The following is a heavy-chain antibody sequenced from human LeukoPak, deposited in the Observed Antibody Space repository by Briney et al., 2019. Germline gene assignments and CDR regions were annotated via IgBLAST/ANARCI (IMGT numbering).Heavy chain of an antibody. CDR2: IWYDGSNK. D-gene: IGHD1-7*01. CDR3: AREAAWTGTDDWFDP. CDR1: GFTFSSYG. Sequence: SLRLSCAASGFTFSSYGMHWVRQAPGKGLEWVAVIWYDGSNKYYADSVKGRFTISRDNSKNTLYLQMNSLRAEDTAVYYCAREAAWTGTDDWFDPWGQGTLVTVSS. J-gene: IGHJ5*02. V-gene: IGHV3-33*01.